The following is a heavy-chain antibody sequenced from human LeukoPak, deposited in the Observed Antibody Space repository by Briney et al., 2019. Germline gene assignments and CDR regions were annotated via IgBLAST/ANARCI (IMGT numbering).Heavy chain of an antibody. V-gene: IGHV1-2*02. J-gene: IGHJ5*02. CDR3: ARAPASPLYRFISESGFDP. CDR1: GYTFTGYY. CDR2: INPNGGGT. Sequence: ASVKVSCKASGYTFTGYYMHWVRQAPGQGLEWMGWINPNGGGTNYAQKFQGRVTMTRDTSISTAYMELSRLRSDDTAVYYCARAPASPLYRFISESGFDPCCQVTLVTVS. D-gene: IGHD2-8*02.